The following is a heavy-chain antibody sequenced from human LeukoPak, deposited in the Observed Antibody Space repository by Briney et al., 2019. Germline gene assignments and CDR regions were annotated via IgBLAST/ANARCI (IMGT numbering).Heavy chain of an antibody. CDR2: VQPDGSAK. V-gene: IGHV3-7*01. CDR3: ARDLFGWSSLGH. J-gene: IGHJ1*01. D-gene: IGHD6-19*01. CDR1: GFTFRSNW. Sequence: GGSLSLSCAASGFTFRSNWMNWVRQAPGKGLEWVAHVQPDGSAKIYADSVKGRFTISRDNAKDSVYLQMNSLRVEDTAVYYCARDLFGWSSLGHWGQGTLVTVSS.